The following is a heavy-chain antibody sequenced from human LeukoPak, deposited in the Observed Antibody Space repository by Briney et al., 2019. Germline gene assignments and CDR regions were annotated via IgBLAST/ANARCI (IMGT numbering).Heavy chain of an antibody. V-gene: IGHV3-30-3*01. Sequence: GGSLRLSCVASGFTFSSYTMYWVRQAPGKGLEWVAVISYDGSNKYYADSVKGRFTISRDNSKNTLYLQMNSLRAEDTAVYYCARDFVGYCSSTSCYSLRYYYGMDVWGQGTTVTVSS. CDR1: GFTFSSYT. D-gene: IGHD2-2*02. CDR3: ARDFVGYCSSTSCYSLRYYYGMDV. CDR2: ISYDGSNK. J-gene: IGHJ6*02.